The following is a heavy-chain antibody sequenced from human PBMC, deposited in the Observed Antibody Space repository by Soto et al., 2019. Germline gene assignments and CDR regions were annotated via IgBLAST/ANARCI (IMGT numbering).Heavy chain of an antibody. CDR2: IWYDGINN. V-gene: IGHV3-33*01. CDR3: ARDLRYYYDTSGYFQDY. CDR1: GFTFSSYG. D-gene: IGHD3-22*01. J-gene: IGHJ4*02. Sequence: QVQLVESGGGVVQPGRSLRLSCAASGFTFSSYGMHWVRQAPGKGLEWVGVIWYDGINNSYADSVKGRFTISRDNSKNTLYLQMNSLRADDTAVYYCARDLRYYYDTSGYFQDYWGQGTLVTVSS.